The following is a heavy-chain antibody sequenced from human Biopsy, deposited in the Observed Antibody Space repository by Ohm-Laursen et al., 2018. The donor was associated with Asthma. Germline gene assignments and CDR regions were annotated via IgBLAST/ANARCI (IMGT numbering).Heavy chain of an antibody. V-gene: IGHV1-18*01. D-gene: IGHD4-23*01. J-gene: IGHJ6*02. Sequence: ASVKVSCKTPGYTFNSAGITWVRQAPGQGLEWMGWISVYNGNTKVAQKLQDRVTMITDTSTSTAYMELRSLRSDDTAVYFCARAVDFSHYYGIDVWGQGTTVTVS. CDR3: ARAVDFSHYYGIDV. CDR2: ISVYNGNT. CDR1: GYTFNSAG.